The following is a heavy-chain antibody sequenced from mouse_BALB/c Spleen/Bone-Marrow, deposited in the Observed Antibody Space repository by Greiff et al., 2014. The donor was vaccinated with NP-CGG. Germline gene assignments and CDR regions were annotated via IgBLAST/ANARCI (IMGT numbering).Heavy chain of an antibody. J-gene: IGHJ2*01. V-gene: IGHV14-3*02. CDR1: GFNTKDTY. D-gene: IGHD1-1*01. CDR2: IDPANGNT. Sequence: EVQLQQSGAELMKPGASVKLSCTASGFNTKDTYMHWVKQRPEQGLEWIGRIDPANGNTKYDPKFQGKATITADTSSNTAYLQLSSLTSEDTAVYYCARYYYCSSYFDYWGQGTTLTVTS. CDR3: ARYYYCSSYFDY.